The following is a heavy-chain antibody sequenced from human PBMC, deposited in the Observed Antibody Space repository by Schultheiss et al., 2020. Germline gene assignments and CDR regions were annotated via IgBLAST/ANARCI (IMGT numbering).Heavy chain of an antibody. CDR2: ISASGGIT. CDR1: GFTFSSYA. V-gene: IGHV3-23*01. Sequence: GGSLRLSCAASGFTFSSYALSWVRQAPGKGLEWVSTISASGGITSYADSVKGRFTISRANSRNIVSLQMSSLRAEDTAVYYCARDPGAAAAFDYWGQGTLVNVCS. D-gene: IGHD6-13*01. J-gene: IGHJ4*02. CDR3: ARDPGAAAAFDY.